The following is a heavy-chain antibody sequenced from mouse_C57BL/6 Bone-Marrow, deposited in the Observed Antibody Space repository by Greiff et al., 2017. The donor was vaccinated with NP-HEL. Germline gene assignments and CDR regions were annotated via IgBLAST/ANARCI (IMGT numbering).Heavy chain of an antibody. V-gene: IGHV7-1*01. J-gene: IGHJ4*01. CDR2: SRNKANDYTT. D-gene: IGHD2-5*01. Sequence: EVNVVESGGGLVQSGRSLRLSCATSGFTFSDFYMEWVRQAPGKGLEWIAASRNKANDYTTEYSASVKGRFIVSRDTSQSILYLQMNALRAEDTAIYYCARDAPYYSNAMDYWGQGTSVTVSS. CDR3: ARDAPYYSNAMDY. CDR1: GFTFSDFY.